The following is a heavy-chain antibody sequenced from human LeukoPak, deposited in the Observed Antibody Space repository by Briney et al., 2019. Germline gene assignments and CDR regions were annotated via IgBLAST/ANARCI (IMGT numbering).Heavy chain of an antibody. Sequence: PSETLSLTCTVSGGSISSYYWSWIRQPPGKGLGWIGYIYYSGSTNYNPSLKSRVTISVDTSKNQFSLKLSSVTAADTAVYYCARVYRDNWFDPWGQGTLVSVFS. CDR1: GGSISSYY. V-gene: IGHV4-59*01. CDR2: IYYSGST. J-gene: IGHJ5*02. CDR3: ARVYRDNWFDP. D-gene: IGHD5-24*01.